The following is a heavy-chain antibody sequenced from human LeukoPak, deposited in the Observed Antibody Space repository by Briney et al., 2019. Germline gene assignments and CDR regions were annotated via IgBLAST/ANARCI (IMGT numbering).Heavy chain of an antibody. CDR3: ARGRGAVAGPDNWFDP. CDR2: IKQDGSEK. D-gene: IGHD6-19*01. CDR1: GFTFSSYW. Sequence: GGSLRLSCAASGFTFSSYWMSWVRQAPGKGLEWVANIKQDGSEKYYVDSVKGRFTISRDNAKNSLYLQMNSLRAEDTAVYYCARGRGAVAGPDNWFDPWGQGTLVTVSS. J-gene: IGHJ5*02. V-gene: IGHV3-7*01.